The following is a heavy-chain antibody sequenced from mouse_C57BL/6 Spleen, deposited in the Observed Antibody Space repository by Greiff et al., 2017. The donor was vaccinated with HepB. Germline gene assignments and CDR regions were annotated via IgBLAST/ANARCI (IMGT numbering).Heavy chain of an antibody. CDR1: GFTFSDYG. D-gene: IGHD1-1*01. CDR3: ARRGPITTVVANWYFDV. Sequence: EVKLVESGGGLVQPGGSLKLSCAASGFTFSDYGMAWVRQAPRKGPEWVAFISNLAYSIYYADTVTGRFTISRENAKNTLYLEMSSLRSEDTAMYYCARRGPITTVVANWYFDVWGTGTTVTVSS. V-gene: IGHV5-15*01. J-gene: IGHJ1*03. CDR2: ISNLAYSI.